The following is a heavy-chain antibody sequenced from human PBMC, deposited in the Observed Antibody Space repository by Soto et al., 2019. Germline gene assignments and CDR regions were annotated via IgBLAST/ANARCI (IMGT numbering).Heavy chain of an antibody. J-gene: IGHJ5*02. Sequence: GGSLRLSCAASGFTFSSYGMHWVRQAPGKGLEWVAVISYHGNDKYYAESVKGRFTISRDNDKNSLYLQMNSLRDEDTDVYYCARGATKKYGSSSLWFDPWGQGNLVTVSS. V-gene: IGHV3-30*03. D-gene: IGHD6-6*01. CDR3: ARGATKKYGSSSLWFDP. CDR1: GFTFSSYG. CDR2: ISYHGNDK.